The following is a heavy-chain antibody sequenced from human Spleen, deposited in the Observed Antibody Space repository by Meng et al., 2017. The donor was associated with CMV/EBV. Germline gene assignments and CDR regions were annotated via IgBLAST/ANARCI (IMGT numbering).Heavy chain of an antibody. CDR2: INSNGVTV. CDR1: GFIFNDYA. V-gene: IGHV3-20*04. D-gene: IGHD3-22*01. CDR3: VREPYDSSGYYVPGLDC. J-gene: IGHJ4*02. Sequence: GGSLRLSCAASGFIFNDYAMHWVRQVPGKGLEWVAGINSNGVTVGYADSLKGRFTISRDNAKRSLYLQMNSLRDEDTAVYYCVREPYDSSGYYVPGLDCWGQGTLVTVSS.